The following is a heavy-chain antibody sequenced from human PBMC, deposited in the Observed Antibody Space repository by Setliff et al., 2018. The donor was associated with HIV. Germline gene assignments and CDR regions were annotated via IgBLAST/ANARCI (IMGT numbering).Heavy chain of an antibody. J-gene: IGHJ4*02. CDR3: ARDFCGSSCSSGYGYFDH. Sequence: GGSLRLSCGASGFSFSSYSMNWVRQAPGKGLEWVSYISPSSTIIYYTDSVKGRFTTSRDTARNSLYLEMNSLRADDTAVYYCARDFCGSSCSSGYGYFDHWGQGTLVTVSS. CDR2: ISPSSTII. CDR1: GFSFSSYS. D-gene: IGHD2-15*01. V-gene: IGHV3-48*01.